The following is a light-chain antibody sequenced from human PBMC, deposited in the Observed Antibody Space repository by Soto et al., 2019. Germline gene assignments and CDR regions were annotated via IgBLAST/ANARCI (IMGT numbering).Light chain of an antibody. CDR1: QSVSSSH. CDR3: QQYGSSPIT. CDR2: GEF. J-gene: IGKJ5*01. V-gene: IGKV3-20*01. Sequence: EIVLTQSPGTLSLSPGERVDITCRASQSVSSSHLAWYQQKPGQAPRLLIYGEFSRATGIPDRFSASGSGTDFTLTISRLEPEDYAVYHCQQYGSSPITFGQGTRLEIK.